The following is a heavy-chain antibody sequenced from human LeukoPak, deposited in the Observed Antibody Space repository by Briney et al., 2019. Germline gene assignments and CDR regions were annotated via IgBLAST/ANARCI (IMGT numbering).Heavy chain of an antibody. D-gene: IGHD2-2*01. CDR2: IIPILGIA. Sequence: VASVKVSCKASGGTFSSYAISWVRQAPGQGLEWMGRIIPILGIANYAQKFQGRVTITADKSTSTAYMELSSLRSEDTAVYYCARDCSSTSCYDWGQGTLVTVSS. CDR3: ARDCSSTSCYD. CDR1: GGTFSSYA. J-gene: IGHJ4*02. V-gene: IGHV1-69*04.